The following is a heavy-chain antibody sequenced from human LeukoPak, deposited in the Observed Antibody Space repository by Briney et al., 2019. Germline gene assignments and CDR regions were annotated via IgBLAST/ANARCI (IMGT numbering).Heavy chain of an antibody. J-gene: IGHJ4*02. CDR1: GYTFTSNY. Sequence: GASVNVSCKASGYTFTSNYIHWVRQAPGQGPEWMGIINPSGGSTSYAQKFQGRVTMTRDMSTSTAYMELSSLRSEDTAVYYCARGLLKWTHDHWGQGTLVAVSS. D-gene: IGHD3-3*01. CDR3: ARGLLKWTHDH. CDR2: INPSGGST. V-gene: IGHV1-46*01.